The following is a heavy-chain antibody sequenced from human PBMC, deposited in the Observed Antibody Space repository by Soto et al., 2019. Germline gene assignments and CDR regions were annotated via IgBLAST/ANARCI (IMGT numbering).Heavy chain of an antibody. Sequence: QLLESGGGLVQRGGSLRLSCAASGFTFSSFAMSWVRQAPGKGLEWVSSLTGSGGSTYYADSVKGRFTISRDNSKNTLYLQQNSLIGADTAVYYCSKDGGAARPDYYYYMDVWGKGTTVTVSS. V-gene: IGHV3-23*01. J-gene: IGHJ6*03. CDR1: GFTFSSFA. D-gene: IGHD6-6*01. CDR2: LTGSGGST. CDR3: SKDGGAARPDYYYYMDV.